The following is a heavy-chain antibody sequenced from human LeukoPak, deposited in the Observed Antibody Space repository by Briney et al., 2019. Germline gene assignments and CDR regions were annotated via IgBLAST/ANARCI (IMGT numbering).Heavy chain of an antibody. Sequence: GASVKVSCKASGYTFTNFGISWMRRAPGQGLEWMGWIRGDGSFGDYAEKFQGRVTMTTDTSTNTVSMELRSLRPDDTAIYYCARRLKLGSSASWRWFDPWGQGTQVTVYS. D-gene: IGHD2-2*01. J-gene: IGHJ5*02. CDR1: GYTFTNFG. CDR2: IRGDGSFG. CDR3: ARRLKLGSSASWRWFDP. V-gene: IGHV1-18*01.